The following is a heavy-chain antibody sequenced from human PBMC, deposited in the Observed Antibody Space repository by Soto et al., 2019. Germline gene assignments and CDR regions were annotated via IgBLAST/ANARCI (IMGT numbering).Heavy chain of an antibody. CDR3: ARAQILVGNSCGGNDY. D-gene: IGHD2-21*01. CDR1: GFTVSSNY. J-gene: IGHJ4*02. CDR2: IYSGGST. Sequence: EVQLVESGGGLVQPGGSLRLSCAASGFTVSSNYMSWVRQAPGKGLEWVSVIYSGGSTYYADSVKGRVTISRDKSKITLYPQTISLSAADTAVYYCARAQILVGNSCGGNDYWGQGTLVTVSS. V-gene: IGHV3-66*01.